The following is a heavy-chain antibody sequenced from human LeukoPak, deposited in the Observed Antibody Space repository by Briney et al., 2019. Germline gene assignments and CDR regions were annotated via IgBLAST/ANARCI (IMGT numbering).Heavy chain of an antibody. Sequence: GGSLRLSCAASGFTFSSYAMSWVRQAPGKGLEWVSTISGSGGSTYYADSVKGRFTISRDNSKNTLYLQMNSLRAEDTAVYYCAKGSVGAKKGWFDPWGQGTLVTVSS. J-gene: IGHJ5*02. CDR2: ISGSGGST. V-gene: IGHV3-23*01. CDR1: GFTFSSYA. CDR3: AKGSVGAKKGWFDP. D-gene: IGHD1-26*01.